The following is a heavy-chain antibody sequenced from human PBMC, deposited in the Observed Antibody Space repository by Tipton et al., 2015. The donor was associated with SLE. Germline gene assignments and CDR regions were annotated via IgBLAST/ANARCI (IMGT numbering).Heavy chain of an antibody. D-gene: IGHD6-19*01. J-gene: IGHJ3*01. CDR1: GDSISTYY. V-gene: IGHV3-9*01. CDR2: ISWNSGNI. Sequence: LSLTCTVSGDSISTYYWSWVRQAPGKGLEWVSGISWNSGNIGYADSVKGRFTISRDNGKNSLYLQMNSLSSEDTAFYYCAKDVRTLYSNGRLAAFAFWGQGTMVTVSS. CDR3: AKDVRTLYSNGRLAAFAF.